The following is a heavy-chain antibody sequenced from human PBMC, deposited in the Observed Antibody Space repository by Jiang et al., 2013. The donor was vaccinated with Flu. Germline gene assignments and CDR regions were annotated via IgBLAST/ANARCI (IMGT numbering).Heavy chain of an antibody. CDR1: DGSISSYY. CDR2: IYFTGST. CDR3: ARDRVGGYYGMDV. D-gene: IGHD1-26*01. V-gene: IGHV4-59*01. J-gene: IGHJ6*02. Sequence: QLVESGPGLVKPSETLSLTCTVSDGSISSYYWSWIRQPPGKELEWIGYIYFTGSTNYNPSLKSRVTISLDTSKNQFSLNLSSVTAADTAVYYCARDRVGGYYGMDVWGQGTTVTVSS.